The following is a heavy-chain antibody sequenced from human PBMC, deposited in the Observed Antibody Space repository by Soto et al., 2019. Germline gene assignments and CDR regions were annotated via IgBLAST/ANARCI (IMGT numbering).Heavy chain of an antibody. CDR2: ISGTGVPT. V-gene: IGHV3-23*01. CDR3: AKSFCSSSSCFFLWVDP. CDR1: GLTFSDYA. J-gene: IGHJ5*02. D-gene: IGHD2-2*01. Sequence: PGGSLRLSCAASGLTFSDYAMSWVRQAPGKGLEWLSLISGTGVPTLYAGSVKGRFSVSRDNSKSTLFLEMNDLRVDDTAKYYCAKSFCSSSSCFFLWVDPWGPGTLVTVSS.